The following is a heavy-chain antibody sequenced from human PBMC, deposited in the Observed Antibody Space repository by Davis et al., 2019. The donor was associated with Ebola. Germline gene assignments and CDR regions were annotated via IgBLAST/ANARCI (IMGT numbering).Heavy chain of an antibody. CDR3: ARAWDGDYHFDY. V-gene: IGHV4-34*01. CDR2: ISPGGST. Sequence: SETLSLTCAVLGRSSSGNYWSWIRQSPGKGLEWIGEISPGGSTSYNPSFKSRASISVDSSRNQLSLRLTSVTAADTALYYCARAWDGDYHFDYWGQGTLVTVSS. CDR1: GRSSSGNY. J-gene: IGHJ4*02. D-gene: IGHD4-17*01.